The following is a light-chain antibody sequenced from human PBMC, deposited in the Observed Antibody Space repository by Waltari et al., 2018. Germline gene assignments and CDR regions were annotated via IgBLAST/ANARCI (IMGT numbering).Light chain of an antibody. CDR2: GAS. CDR3: QHYVRLPAT. J-gene: IGKJ1*01. V-gene: IGKV3-20*01. CDR1: QSVSRS. Sequence: IVLTQSPGNLSLSPGERATLSCRASQSVSRSLAWYQQKPGQAPKLLIFGASTRATGIPDRFTGSGSGTDFSLTISSLEPEDFAIYCCQHYVRLPATFGQGTKVEIK.